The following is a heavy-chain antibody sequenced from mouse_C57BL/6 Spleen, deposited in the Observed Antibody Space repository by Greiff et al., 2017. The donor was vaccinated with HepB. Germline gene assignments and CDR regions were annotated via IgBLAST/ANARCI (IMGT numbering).Heavy chain of an antibody. CDR3: ARQGSGSSRHWYFAV. J-gene: IGHJ1*03. D-gene: IGHD1-1*01. CDR2: IWSDGST. V-gene: IGHV2-6-1*01. Sequence: VKLMESGPGLVAPSQSLSITCTVSGFSLTSYGVHWVRQPPGKGLEWLVVIWSDGSTTYNSALKSRLSISKDNSKSQVFLKMNSLQTDDTALYYCARQGSGSSRHWYFAVWGTGTTVTVSS. CDR1: GFSLTSYG.